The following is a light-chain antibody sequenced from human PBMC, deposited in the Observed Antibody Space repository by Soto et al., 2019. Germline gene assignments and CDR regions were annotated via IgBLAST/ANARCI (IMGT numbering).Light chain of an antibody. V-gene: IGKV3-15*01. CDR3: QQRHNWPIT. CDR1: QSISRN. J-gene: IGKJ5*01. CDR2: EAS. Sequence: EIVMTQSPATLSVSPGEGATLSCRASQSISRNLAWYQQKPGQAPRLLISEASTRATGVPARFSGGGSGTDFTLTISSLEPEDFGVYYCQQRHNWPITFGQGTRLEIK.